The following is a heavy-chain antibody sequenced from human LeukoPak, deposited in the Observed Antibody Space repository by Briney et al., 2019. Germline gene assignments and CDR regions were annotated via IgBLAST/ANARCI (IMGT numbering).Heavy chain of an antibody. CDR2: IYYSGST. CDR3: ARQGRDAYYYYYYMDV. CDR1: GGSISSSSYY. D-gene: IGHD2-2*01. J-gene: IGHJ6*03. V-gene: IGHV4-39*01. Sequence: PSETLSLTCTVSGGSISSSSYYWGWIRQPPGKGLEWIGSIYYSGSTYYNPSLKSRVTISVDTSKNQFSLKLSSVTAADTAVYYCARQGRDAYYYYYYMDVWGKGTTVTVSS.